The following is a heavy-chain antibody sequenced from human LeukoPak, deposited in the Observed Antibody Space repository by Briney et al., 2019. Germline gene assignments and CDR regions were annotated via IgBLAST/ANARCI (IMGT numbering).Heavy chain of an antibody. CDR2: IGRVDDT. J-gene: IGHJ6*02. CDR1: GFTFRSYD. CDR3: VRGNWNYYDSGTYGIDV. D-gene: IGHD3-10*01. V-gene: IGHV3-13*01. Sequence: GGSLRLSCTASGFTFRSYDMHWVRQPTGKGLEWVSTIGRVDDTYYPGSVRGRFTISREDAKNSFYLQMNSLKVEDTAVYFCVRGNWNYYDSGTYGIDVWGQGTTVTVSS.